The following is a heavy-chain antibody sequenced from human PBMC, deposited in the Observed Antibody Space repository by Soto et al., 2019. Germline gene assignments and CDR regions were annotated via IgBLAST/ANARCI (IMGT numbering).Heavy chain of an antibody. CDR3: ARASSSTSGAIDY. V-gene: IGHV3-7*04. CDR1: AFTFRNYW. D-gene: IGHD2-2*01. CDR2: IKEDGSEK. J-gene: IGHJ4*02. Sequence: EVQLVESGGGLVHPGGSLRLSCAASAFTFRNYWMSWVRQAPGKGLECVAKIKEDGSEKYYVDSVKGRFTISRDNAKNSVYLQMNSLTVEDTAMYYCARASSSTSGAIDYWGQGTLVTVSS.